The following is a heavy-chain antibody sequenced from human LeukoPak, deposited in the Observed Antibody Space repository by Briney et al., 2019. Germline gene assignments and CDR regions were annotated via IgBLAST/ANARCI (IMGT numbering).Heavy chain of an antibody. CDR2: IEEDGDVK. D-gene: IGHD3-22*01. V-gene: IGHV3-7*01. CDR3: ATSHDSSGND. Sequence: GGSLRLSCAASGFTFSNHWMAWVRQTPGKGPEWVANIEEDGDVKSYAESVKGRFTISRDNAKNSLYLQMNSLRADDTAVYYCATSHDSSGNDWGQGTLVTVSS. CDR1: GFTFSNHW. J-gene: IGHJ4*02.